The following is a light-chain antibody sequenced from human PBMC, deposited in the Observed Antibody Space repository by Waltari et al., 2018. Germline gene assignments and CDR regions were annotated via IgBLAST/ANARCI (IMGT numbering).Light chain of an antibody. J-gene: IGLJ3*02. CDR1: PGLFPSISD. CDR2: KGN. V-gene: IGLV8-61*01. CDR3: SMYMGSGIWV. Sequence: QTVLPQEPSWSVSPGGTVTLTFALVPGLFPSISDAPWYQQTPGQAPRTLVYKGNGRSSGVPDRFSGSILGNKAALTITGAQADDESDYYCSMYMGSGIWVFGGGTKLTVL.